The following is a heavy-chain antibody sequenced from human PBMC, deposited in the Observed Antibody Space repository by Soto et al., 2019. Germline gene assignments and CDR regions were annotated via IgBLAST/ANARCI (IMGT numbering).Heavy chain of an antibody. CDR2: VSYSGAT. CDR3: ARQMFIGGMDV. CDR1: GASITNYY. D-gene: IGHD2-15*01. V-gene: IGHV4-59*08. Sequence: PSETLSLTCTVSGASITNYYWTWIRQAPGRGLEWVAYVSYSGATSSSPSLKSRVTISVDTSKNQFSLRLSSVTAADTAVYHCARQMFIGGMDVWGQGTTVTVSS. J-gene: IGHJ6*02.